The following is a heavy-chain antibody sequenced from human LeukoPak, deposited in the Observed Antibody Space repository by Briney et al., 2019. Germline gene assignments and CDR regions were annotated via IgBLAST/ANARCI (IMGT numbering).Heavy chain of an antibody. CDR2: IYTSGST. D-gene: IGHD6-19*01. V-gene: IGHV4-61*02. Sequence: SETLSLTCTVSGGSTSSGSYYWSWIRQPAGTGLEWIGRIYTSGSTNYNPSLKSRVTISVDTSKNQFSLKLSSVTAADTAVYYCARSSYSSGWYADWFDPWGQGTLVTVSS. CDR1: GGSTSSGSYY. CDR3: ARSSYSSGWYADWFDP. J-gene: IGHJ5*02.